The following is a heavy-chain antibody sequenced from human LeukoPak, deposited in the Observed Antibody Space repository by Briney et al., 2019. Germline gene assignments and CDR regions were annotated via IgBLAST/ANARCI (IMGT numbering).Heavy chain of an antibody. CDR3: ARSLEVGSYSFGH. CDR1: GGSFSGYY. J-gene: IGHJ4*02. CDR2: INHSGST. V-gene: IGHV4-34*01. D-gene: IGHD5-18*01. Sequence: PSETLSLTCAVYGGSFSGYYWSWIRQPPGKGLEWIGEINHSGSTNYNTSLKSRVTISVDTSKNQFSLKLSSVTAADTAVYYCARSLEVGSYSFGHWGQGTLVTVSS.